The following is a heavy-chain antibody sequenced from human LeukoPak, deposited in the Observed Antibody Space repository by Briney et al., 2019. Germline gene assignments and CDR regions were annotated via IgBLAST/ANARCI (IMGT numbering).Heavy chain of an antibody. D-gene: IGHD2-15*01. V-gene: IGHV1-24*01. CDR2: FDHEDGET. CDR1: GYTLIQLS. J-gene: IGHJ4*02. CDR3: ATRSGGDY. Sequence: ASVKVSCKVSGYTLIQLSLHGVGQAPPKGREWVGGFDHEDGETIYAQKSQGRVTMTEDTATDAAYMELSSLRSEDTAAYYCATRSGGDYWGQGTLLAVSS.